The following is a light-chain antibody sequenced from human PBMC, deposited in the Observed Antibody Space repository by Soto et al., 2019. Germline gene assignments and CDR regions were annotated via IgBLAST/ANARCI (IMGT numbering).Light chain of an antibody. CDR1: QSLLHSNGYNY. Sequence: DIVMTQSPLSLPFTPGEPASISCRSSQSLLHSNGYNYLDWYLQKPGQSPQLLIYLGSNRASGVTDRFSGSGSGTDFTLKISRVEAEDVGVYYCMHALQTPLTFGGGTKVEIK. CDR3: MHALQTPLT. J-gene: IGKJ4*01. V-gene: IGKV2-28*01. CDR2: LGS.